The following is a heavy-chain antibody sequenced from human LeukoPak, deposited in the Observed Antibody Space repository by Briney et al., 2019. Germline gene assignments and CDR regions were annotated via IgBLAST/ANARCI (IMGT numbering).Heavy chain of an antibody. J-gene: IGHJ3*02. CDR2: IYYSRGT. CDR3: ARHVTISGPYDASDI. Sequence: PSETLSLTCTVSGDSISSYYWSWIRQPPGKGLEWIGYIYYSRGTDYNPSLKSRVTISVDTSKNQFSLKLRSVTAADTAVYYCARHVTISGPYDASDIWGQGTMVTVSP. V-gene: IGHV4-59*08. CDR1: GDSISSYY. D-gene: IGHD5-24*01.